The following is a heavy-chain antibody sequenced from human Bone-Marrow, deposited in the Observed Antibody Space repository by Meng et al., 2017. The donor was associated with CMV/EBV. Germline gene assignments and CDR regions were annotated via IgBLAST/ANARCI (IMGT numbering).Heavy chain of an antibody. V-gene: IGHV3-21*01. CDR1: GFTFSSYD. D-gene: IGHD2-21*01. CDR3: AREGAYCGGDCYSARWFDP. Sequence: GESLKISCAACGFTFSSYDMHWVRQAPGKGLEWVSSISSSSSYIYYADSVKGRFTISRDNAKNSLYLQMNSLRAEDTAVYYCAREGAYCGGDCYSARWFDPWGQGTLVTVSS. J-gene: IGHJ5*02. CDR2: ISSSSSYI.